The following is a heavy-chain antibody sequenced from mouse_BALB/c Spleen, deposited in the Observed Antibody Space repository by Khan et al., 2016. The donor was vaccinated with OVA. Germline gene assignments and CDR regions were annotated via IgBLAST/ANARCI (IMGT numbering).Heavy chain of an antibody. CDR2: INSDGDYT. CDR1: GFTFSTYG. CDR3: ASHLTGSFAY. V-gene: IGHV5-6*01. D-gene: IGHD4-1*01. Sequence: EVHLVESGGDLVKPGGSLRLSCAASGFTFSTYGMSWVRQPPDKRLEWVATINSDGDYTYYPATVKGRFTISRNNAENTLYLQMSSLQSEDTAIYYCASHLTGSFAYWGQGTLVTVSA. J-gene: IGHJ3*01.